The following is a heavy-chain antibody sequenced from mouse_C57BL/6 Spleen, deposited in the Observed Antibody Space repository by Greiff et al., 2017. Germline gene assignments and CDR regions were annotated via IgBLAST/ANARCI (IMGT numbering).Heavy chain of an antibody. CDR3: AKVGGLGY. CDR2: INPGDGDT. Sequence: QVQLQQSGAELVKPGASVKISCTASGYAFSSYCMNWVKQRPGKGLEWIGQINPGDGDTNYNGKFKGKATLTADKSSSTAYMQLSSLTSEDAAVYFCAKVGGLGYWGKGTSVTVSS. D-gene: IGHD1-1*02. J-gene: IGHJ4*01. CDR1: GYAFSSYC. V-gene: IGHV1-80*01.